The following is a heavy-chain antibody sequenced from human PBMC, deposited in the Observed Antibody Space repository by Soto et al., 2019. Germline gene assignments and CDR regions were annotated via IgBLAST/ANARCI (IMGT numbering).Heavy chain of an antibody. J-gene: IGHJ5*02. V-gene: IGHV4-38-2*01. CDR1: GYSISSGYY. CDR3: AKVNNRNYRPKRDQNWFEP. CDR2: IYHSGNT. Sequence: PSDTLSLTCAVSGYSISSGYYRGLIRQPPGKGLEWIGSIYHSGNTYYNPSLKSRVTISVDTSKNQFSLKLSSVTAADTAVYYCAKVNNRNYRPKRDQNWFEPLGQGTLVTVSS. D-gene: IGHD1-7*01.